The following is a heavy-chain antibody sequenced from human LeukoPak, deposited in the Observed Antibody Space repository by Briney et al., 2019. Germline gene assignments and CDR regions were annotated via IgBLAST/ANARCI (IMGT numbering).Heavy chain of an antibody. Sequence: PSETLSLTCTVSGGSISSYYWSWIRQPPGKGLEWIGYIYYSGSTNYNPSLKSRVTISVDTFKNQFSLKLSSVTAADTAVYYCARVGSSSWYGVFGYWGQGTLVTVSS. D-gene: IGHD6-13*01. V-gene: IGHV4-59*01. CDR2: IYYSGST. J-gene: IGHJ4*02. CDR3: ARVGSSSWYGVFGY. CDR1: GGSISSYY.